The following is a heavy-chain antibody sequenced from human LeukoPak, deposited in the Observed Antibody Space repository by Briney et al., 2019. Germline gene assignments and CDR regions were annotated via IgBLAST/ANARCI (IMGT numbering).Heavy chain of an antibody. D-gene: IGHD6-13*01. Sequence: GGSLRLSCAASGFTFSSYWMSWVRQAPGKGLKWVANIKQDGSEKYYVDSVKGRFTISRDNAKNSLYLQMNSLRAEDTAVYYCATRPYSSSWYPHYWGQGTLVTVSS. V-gene: IGHV3-7*01. CDR3: ATRPYSSSWYPHY. CDR1: GFTFSSYW. J-gene: IGHJ4*02. CDR2: IKQDGSEK.